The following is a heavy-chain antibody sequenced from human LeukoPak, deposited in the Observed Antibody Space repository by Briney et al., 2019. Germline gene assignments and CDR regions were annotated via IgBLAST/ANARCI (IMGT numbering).Heavy chain of an antibody. CDR2: MSPKSGNT. J-gene: IGHJ5*02. V-gene: IGHV1-8*01. D-gene: IGHD2-8*01. Sequence: GASVNVSCKVSGHTFTSHDFNWVGQATGLGLEWLGWMSPKSGNTGYAQKFQGRVTMTRDTSISTAYMELSSLRFDDTAVYFCTREKDCADAICYWTCGQGTLVTVSS. CDR1: GHTFTSHD. CDR3: TREKDCADAICYWT.